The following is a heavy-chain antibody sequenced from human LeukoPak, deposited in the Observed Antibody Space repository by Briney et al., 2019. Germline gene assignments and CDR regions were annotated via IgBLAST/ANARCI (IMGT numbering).Heavy chain of an antibody. CDR1: DGSFSSYY. D-gene: IGHD2-8*01. Sequence: SETLSLTCGVYDGSFSSYYWSWIRQPSGKGLEWIGEINHSGSTNYNPSLKSRLTISVDTSKNQFSLKLSSVTAADTAVYYCARGDRPREIPPLIRKKNAFDIWGQGTMVTVSS. CDR3: ARGDRPREIPPLIRKKNAFDI. V-gene: IGHV4-34*01. J-gene: IGHJ3*02. CDR2: INHSGST.